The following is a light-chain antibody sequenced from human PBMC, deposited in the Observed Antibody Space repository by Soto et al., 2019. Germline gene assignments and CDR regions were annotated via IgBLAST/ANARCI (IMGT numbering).Light chain of an antibody. CDR3: QQYGSKPLT. Sequence: EIVLTQSPDTLSLSPGERATLSCRASQSVTGTYLAWHQQKPGQAPRLLIFAASSRATGIPDRFSGSGSGTDFTLTISRLEPEDFAVYYCQQYGSKPLTFGQGTKVEMK. CDR2: AAS. V-gene: IGKV3-20*01. CDR1: QSVTGTY. J-gene: IGKJ1*01.